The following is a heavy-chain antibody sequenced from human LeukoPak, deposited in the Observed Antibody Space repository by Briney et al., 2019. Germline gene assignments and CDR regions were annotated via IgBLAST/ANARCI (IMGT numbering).Heavy chain of an antibody. CDR2: IYYSGST. V-gene: IGHV4-31*03. J-gene: IGHJ5*02. CDR1: GGSISSGGYY. CDR3: ARVVYNWFDP. Sequence: SQTLSLTCTVSGGSISSGGYYWSWIPQHPGKGLEWIGYIYYSGSTYYNPSLKSRVTISVDTSKNQFSLKLSSVTAADTAVYYCARVVYNWFDPWGQGTLVTVSS. D-gene: IGHD2-15*01.